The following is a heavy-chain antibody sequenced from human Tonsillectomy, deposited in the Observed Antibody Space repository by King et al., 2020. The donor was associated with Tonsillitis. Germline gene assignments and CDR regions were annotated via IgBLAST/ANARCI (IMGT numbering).Heavy chain of an antibody. D-gene: IGHD6-13*01. CDR1: GGSISNYY. CDR2: FYTSGKT. Sequence: VQLQESGPGLVKPSETLSLTCTVSGGSISNYYWSWIRQPAGKTLEWIGRFYTSGKTNYHPSLKSRVTMSVDTSKNQFSLKLSSLTAADTAVYYCARGYSSSWVDYWGQGTLVTVSS. J-gene: IGHJ4*02. V-gene: IGHV4-4*07. CDR3: ARGYSSSWVDY.